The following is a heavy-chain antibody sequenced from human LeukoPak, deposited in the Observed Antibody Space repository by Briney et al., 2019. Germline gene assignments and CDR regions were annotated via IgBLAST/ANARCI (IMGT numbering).Heavy chain of an antibody. V-gene: IGHV3-48*03. D-gene: IGHD3-10*02. J-gene: IGHJ6*04. CDR1: GFTFRTYA. Sequence: PGGSLRLSCAASGFTFRTYAMSWVRQAPGRGLGWVSYISSSGSTIYYADSVKGRFTISRDNAKNSLYLQMNSLRAEDTAVYYCAELGITMIGGVWGKGTTVTISS. CDR3: AELGITMIGGV. CDR2: ISSSGSTI.